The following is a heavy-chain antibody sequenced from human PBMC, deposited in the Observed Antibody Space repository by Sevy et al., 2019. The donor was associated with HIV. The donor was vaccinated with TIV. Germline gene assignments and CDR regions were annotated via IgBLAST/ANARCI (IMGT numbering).Heavy chain of an antibody. D-gene: IGHD3-3*01. J-gene: IGHJ6*02. Sequence: SETLSLTCTVSGGSISPYYWSWIRQPPGKGLEWVGYFYYTGSTNYNPSLEGRATISADASKNQFFLKLTSVTAAETAVYYCARQGGVVDYGMDVWGQGTTVTVSS. V-gene: IGHV4-59*01. CDR3: ARQGGVVDYGMDV. CDR1: GGSISPYY. CDR2: FYYTGST.